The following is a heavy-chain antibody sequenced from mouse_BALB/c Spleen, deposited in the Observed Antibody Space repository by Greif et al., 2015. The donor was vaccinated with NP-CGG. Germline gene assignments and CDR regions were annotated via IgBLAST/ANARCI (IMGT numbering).Heavy chain of an antibody. V-gene: IGHV1S81*02. D-gene: IGHD1-1*01. CDR2: INPSNGRT. CDR3: ARDYGSSFPFAY. CDR1: GYTFTSYW. Sequence: VKLMESGAELVKPGASVKLSCKASGYTFTSYWMHWVKQRPGQGLEWIGEINPSNGRTNYNEKFKSKATLTVDKSSSTAYMQLSSLTSEDSAVYYCARDYGSSFPFAYWGQGTLVTVSA. J-gene: IGHJ3*01.